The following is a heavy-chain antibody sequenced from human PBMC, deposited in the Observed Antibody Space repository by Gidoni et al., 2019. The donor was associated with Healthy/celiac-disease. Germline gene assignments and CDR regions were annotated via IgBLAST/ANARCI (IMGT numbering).Heavy chain of an antibody. CDR1: GGTFSSYA. J-gene: IGHJ4*02. Sequence: QVQLVQSGAEVKKPGSSVKVSCKASGGTFSSYAISWVRQAPGQGLEWMGGIIPIFGTANYAKKFQGRVTITADESTSTAYMEMSSLRSEDTAVYYCARGGGDYDSSGYYFNYWGQGTLVTVSS. V-gene: IGHV1-69*01. CDR2: IIPIFGTA. CDR3: ARGGGDYDSSGYYFNY. D-gene: IGHD3-22*01.